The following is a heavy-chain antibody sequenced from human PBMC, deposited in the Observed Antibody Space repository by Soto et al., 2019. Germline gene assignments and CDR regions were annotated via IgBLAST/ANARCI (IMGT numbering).Heavy chain of an antibody. CDR1: GYSFTAHW. V-gene: IGHV5-51*01. J-gene: IGHJ4*02. CDR3: ARHRGVGCRGGRCYSDCFDS. D-gene: IGHD2-15*01. CDR2: IYPNDSDV. Sequence: GESLKISCKGFGYSFTAHWIAWVRQMPGKGLEWMGIIYPNDSDVTYSPSFQGQVSISADKSISAAYLQWSSLKASDTAIYYCARHRGVGCRGGRCYSDCFDSWGQGTLVTVS.